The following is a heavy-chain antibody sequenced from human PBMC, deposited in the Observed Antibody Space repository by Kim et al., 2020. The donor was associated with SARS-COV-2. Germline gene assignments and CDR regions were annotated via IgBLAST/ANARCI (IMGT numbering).Heavy chain of an antibody. D-gene: IGHD2-2*01. V-gene: IGHV3-30*03. Sequence: KDHAHSVNGRFTISRDNSKNTLVLQRNSRRAQGTAVYHCARGNVGSTSLEYWGQGTLVTVSS. CDR3: ARGNVGSTSLEY. CDR2: K. J-gene: IGHJ4*02.